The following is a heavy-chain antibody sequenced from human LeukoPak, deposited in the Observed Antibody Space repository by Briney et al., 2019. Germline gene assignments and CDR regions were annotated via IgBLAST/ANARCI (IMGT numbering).Heavy chain of an antibody. CDR1: GFTFSSYA. CDR2: ISYDGSNK. V-gene: IGHV3-30-3*01. D-gene: IGHD5-12*01. J-gene: IGHJ4*02. CDR3: ARESGD. Sequence: GSLRLSCAASGFTFSSYAMHWVRQAPGKGLEWVAVISYDGSNKYYADSVKGRFTISRDNSKNTLYLQMNSLRAEDTAVYYCARESGDWGQGTLVTVSS.